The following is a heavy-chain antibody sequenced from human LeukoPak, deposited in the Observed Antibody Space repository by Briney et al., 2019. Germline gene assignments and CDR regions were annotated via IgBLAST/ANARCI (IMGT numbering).Heavy chain of an antibody. V-gene: IGHV1-58*01. J-gene: IGHJ4*02. D-gene: IGHD3-3*01. Sequence: ASVKVSCKASGFTFTSSAVQWVRQARGQRLEWIGWIVVGSGNTNYAQKFQERVTITSDMSTSTAYMELSSLRSEDTAVYYCAASPKLIGVVPAAWGWGQGTLVTVSS. CDR2: IVVGSGNT. CDR1: GFTFTSSA. CDR3: AASPKLIGVVPAAWG.